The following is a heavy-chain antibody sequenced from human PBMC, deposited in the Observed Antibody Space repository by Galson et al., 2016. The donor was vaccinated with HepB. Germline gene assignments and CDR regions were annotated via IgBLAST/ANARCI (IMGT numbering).Heavy chain of an antibody. D-gene: IGHD2-8*02. CDR3: AHRQVVYNTSLGSREWFAP. CDR2: IYWDDDK. Sequence: PALVKPTQTLRLTCSFSGFSLSTGGEGVGWIRQPPGKALEWLALIYWDDDKRYSPSLRSRLTITKDTSKNQVVLTMTNMDPVDTGTYFCAHRQVVYNTSLGSREWFAPWGRGTLVIVSS. V-gene: IGHV2-5*02. CDR1: GFSLSTGGEG. J-gene: IGHJ5*02.